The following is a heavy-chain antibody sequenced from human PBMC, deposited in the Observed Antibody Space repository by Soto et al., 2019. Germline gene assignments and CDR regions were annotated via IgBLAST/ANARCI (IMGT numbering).Heavy chain of an antibody. D-gene: IGHD4-17*01. V-gene: IGHV4-59*01. Sequence: QVQLQESGPGLVKPSETLSLTCTVSGGSIISYYWSWIRQPPGKGLEWIGYIYYSGSTNYNPSLKSRVTISVDTSKNQFSLKLSSVTAADTAVYYCARDRRLDYWGQGTLVTVSS. CDR2: IYYSGST. CDR1: GGSIISYY. J-gene: IGHJ4*02. CDR3: ARDRRLDY.